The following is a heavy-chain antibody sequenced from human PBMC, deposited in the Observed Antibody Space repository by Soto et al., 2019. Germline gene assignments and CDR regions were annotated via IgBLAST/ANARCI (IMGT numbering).Heavy chain of an antibody. V-gene: IGHV4-31*03. Sequence: PSETLSLTCTVSGGSISSGGYYWSWIRQHPGKGLEWIGYIYYSGSTYYNPSLKSRVTISVDTSKNQFSLKLSSVTAADTAVYYCARGPSSSWGYGMDVWGQGTTVTVSS. CDR1: GGSISSGGYY. CDR2: IYYSGST. D-gene: IGHD6-13*01. CDR3: ARGPSSSWGYGMDV. J-gene: IGHJ6*02.